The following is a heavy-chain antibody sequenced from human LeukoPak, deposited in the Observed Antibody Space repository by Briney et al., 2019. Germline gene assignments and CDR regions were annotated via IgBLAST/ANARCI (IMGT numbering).Heavy chain of an antibody. D-gene: IGHD2-15*01. V-gene: IGHV4-59*08. CDR2: IYYSGST. Sequence: SETLSLTCTVSGGSISSYYWSLIRRPPGKGLEWIGYIYYSGSTSYNPSLKSRVTMSVHTSKNQFSLSLSSVTAADTAVYYCARRYCGGGSCYSSFDYWGQGTLVTVSS. J-gene: IGHJ4*02. CDR1: GGSISSYY. CDR3: ARRYCGGGSCYSSFDY.